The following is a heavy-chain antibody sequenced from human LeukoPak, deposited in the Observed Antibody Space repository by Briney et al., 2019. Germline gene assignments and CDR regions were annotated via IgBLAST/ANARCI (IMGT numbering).Heavy chain of an antibody. CDR2: ISNDGTNE. V-gene: IGHV3-30-3*01. D-gene: IGHD6-19*01. J-gene: IGHJ1*01. Sequence: GRSLRLSCAASRFTFSTYAMHWVRQAPGKGLEWVAGISNDGTNEDHADSVKGRFTISRDNSKNALYLQMNSLRAEDTAIYYCARDRIAVAGMGAFQHWGQGTLVTVSS. CDR1: RFTFSTYA. CDR3: ARDRIAVAGMGAFQH.